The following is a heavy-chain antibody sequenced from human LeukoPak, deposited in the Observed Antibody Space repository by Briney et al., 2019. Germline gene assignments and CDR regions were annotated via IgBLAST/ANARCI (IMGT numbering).Heavy chain of an antibody. CDR3: ATGLDTQREGY. J-gene: IGHJ4*02. D-gene: IGHD2-2*02. V-gene: IGHV4-39*01. Sequence: PSETLSLTCTVSGGSISSSSDYWGWIRQPPGKGLEWIGSIYYSGSTYYNPSLKSRVTISVDTSKNQFSLKLISVTAAVTAVYYCATGLDTQREGYWGQGTLVTVSS. CDR1: GGSISSSSDY. CDR2: IYYSGST.